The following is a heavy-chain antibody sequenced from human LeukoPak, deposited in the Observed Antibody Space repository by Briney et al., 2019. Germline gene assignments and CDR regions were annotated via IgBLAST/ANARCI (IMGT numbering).Heavy chain of an antibody. Sequence: SGTLSLTCTVSGGSISSYYWSWIRQPPGKGLEWIGYIYYSGSTNYNPSLKSRVTISVDTSKNQFSLKLSSVTAADTAVYYCASVKQLVPYYYYYGMDVWGQGTTVTVSS. J-gene: IGHJ6*02. D-gene: IGHD6-13*01. CDR3: ASVKQLVPYYYYYGMDV. V-gene: IGHV4-59*12. CDR2: IYYSGST. CDR1: GGSISSYY.